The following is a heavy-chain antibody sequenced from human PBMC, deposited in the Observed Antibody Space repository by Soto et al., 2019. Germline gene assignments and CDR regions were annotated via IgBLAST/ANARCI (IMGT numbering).Heavy chain of an antibody. Sequence: SETLSLTCTVSGGSISSYYWSCIRQPPGKGLEWIGYIYYSGSTNYNPSLKSRVTISVDTSRNQFSLKLRSVTAADTAVYYCARAGGSSYYFDYWGQGTLVTVS. D-gene: IGHD2-15*01. V-gene: IGHV4-59*01. CDR1: GGSISSYY. J-gene: IGHJ4*02. CDR2: IYYSGST. CDR3: ARAGGSSYYFDY.